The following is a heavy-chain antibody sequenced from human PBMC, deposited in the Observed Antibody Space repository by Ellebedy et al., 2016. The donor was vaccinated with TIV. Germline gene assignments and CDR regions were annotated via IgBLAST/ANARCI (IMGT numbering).Heavy chain of an antibody. Sequence: GESLKISCAASGFIFSSYEMNWVRQAPGKGLEWLSYISNKATAIYQADSVKGRFTISRDDASNSLYLQMNSLGAEDTAVYYCAGCKTTNCYSAFDIWGQGTSVIVSS. D-gene: IGHD2-2*02. V-gene: IGHV3-48*03. CDR2: ISNKATAI. CDR1: GFIFSSYE. CDR3: AGCKTTNCYSAFDI. J-gene: IGHJ3*02.